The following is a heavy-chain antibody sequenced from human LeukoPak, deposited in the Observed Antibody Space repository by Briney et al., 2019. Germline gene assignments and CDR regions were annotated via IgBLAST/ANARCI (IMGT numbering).Heavy chain of an antibody. CDR2: ISYDGSNK. V-gene: IGHV3-30*03. Sequence: GGSLRLSCAASGFTFSSYGMHWVRQAPGKGLEWVAVISYDGSNKYYADSVKGRFTISRDNSKNTVYLQMNSLRTEDTAVYYCARDCGSGGCDYWGQGTLVTVSS. D-gene: IGHD2-15*01. J-gene: IGHJ4*01. CDR3: ARDCGSGGCDY. CDR1: GFTFSSYG.